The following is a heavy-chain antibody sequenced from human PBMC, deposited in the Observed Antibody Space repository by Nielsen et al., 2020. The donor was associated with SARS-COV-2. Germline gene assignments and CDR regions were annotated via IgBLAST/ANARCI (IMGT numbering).Heavy chain of an antibody. J-gene: IGHJ3*02. D-gene: IGHD2-15*01. CDR3: ARDARDIVVVVAATGDAFDI. CDR2: ISSSSSYI. Sequence: GESLKISCAASGFTFSSYSMNWVRQAPGKGLEWVSSISSSSSYIYYADSVKGRFTISRDNAKNSLYLQMNSLRAEDTAVYYCARDARDIVVVVAATGDAFDIWGQGTMVTVSS. V-gene: IGHV3-21*01. CDR1: GFTFSSYS.